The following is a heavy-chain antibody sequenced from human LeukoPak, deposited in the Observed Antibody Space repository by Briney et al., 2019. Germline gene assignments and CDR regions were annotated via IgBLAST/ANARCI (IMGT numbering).Heavy chain of an antibody. J-gene: IGHJ6*03. V-gene: IGHV3-48*03. Sequence: GGSLRLSCAASGFTFSSYEMNWVRQAPGKGLEWVSYISSSGSTIYYADSVKGRFTISRDNAKNPLYLQMNSLRAEDMALYYCAGSRNGFYMDVWGKGTTVTVSS. CDR1: GFTFSSYE. D-gene: IGHD3-3*01. CDR3: AGSRNGFYMDV. CDR2: ISSSGSTI.